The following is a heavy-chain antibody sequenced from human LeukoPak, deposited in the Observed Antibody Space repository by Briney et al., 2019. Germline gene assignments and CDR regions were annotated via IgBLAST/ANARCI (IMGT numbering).Heavy chain of an antibody. V-gene: IGHV4-4*07. D-gene: IGHD3-10*01. CDR1: GGSISSYY. J-gene: IGHJ5*02. CDR3: ARDSGTTGEVKFDH. CDR2: IYTSGSI. Sequence: PAETLSLTCTVSGGSISSYYWSWVRQPAGKGLEWVGRIYTSGSITYNPSLKSRVSMSVDTSKNQFSLKLSSVTAADTAVYYCARDSGTTGEVKFDHWGQGTLVTVSS.